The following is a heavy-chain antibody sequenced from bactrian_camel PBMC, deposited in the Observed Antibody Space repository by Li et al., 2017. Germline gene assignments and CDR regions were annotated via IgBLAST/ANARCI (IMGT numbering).Heavy chain of an antibody. CDR1: GFTFSSYW. D-gene: IGHD5*01. V-gene: IGHV3S1*01. J-gene: IGHJ4*01. CDR3: AADFRVPCGLRRDAYNY. Sequence: HVQLVESGGGLVQPGGSLRLSCAASGFTFSSYWMYWVRQAPGKGLEWVSAMSSGGGSTAYADSVKGRFTISRDNAKNTASLQMNSLETEDTARYYCAADFRVPCGLRRDAYNYWGQGTQVTVS. CDR2: MSSGGGST.